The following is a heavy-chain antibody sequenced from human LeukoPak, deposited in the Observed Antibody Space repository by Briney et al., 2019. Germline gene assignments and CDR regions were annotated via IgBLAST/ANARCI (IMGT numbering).Heavy chain of an antibody. D-gene: IGHD2-2*01. J-gene: IGHJ6*02. CDR1: GYTFTSYG. CDR3: ARESYCSSTSCYGDYYYYGMDV. CDR2: ISAYNGNT. Sequence: ASVKVSCKASGYTFTSYGISWVRQAPGQGLEWMGWISAYNGNTNYAQKLQGRVTMTTDTSTSTAYMELRSLRSDDTAVYYCARESYCSSTSCYGDYYYYGMDVWGQGTTVTVSS. V-gene: IGHV1-18*01.